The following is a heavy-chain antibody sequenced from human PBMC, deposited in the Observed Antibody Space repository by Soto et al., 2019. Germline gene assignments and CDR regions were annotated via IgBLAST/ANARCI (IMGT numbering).Heavy chain of an antibody. CDR1: SGSISSSNW. CDR2: IYHSGST. V-gene: IGHV4-4*02. D-gene: IGHD5-12*01. Sequence: SETLSLTCAVSSGSISSSNWWSWVRQPPGKGLEWIGEIYHSGSTNYNPSLKSRVTISVDKSKNQFSLKLSSVTAADTAVYYCARGRGVQRGYSGYDLFYFDYWGQGTLVTVSS. J-gene: IGHJ4*02. CDR3: ARGRGVQRGYSGYDLFYFDY.